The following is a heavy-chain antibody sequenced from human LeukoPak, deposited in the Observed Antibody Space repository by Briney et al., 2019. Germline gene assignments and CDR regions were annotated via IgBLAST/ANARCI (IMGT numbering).Heavy chain of an antibody. V-gene: IGHV3-21*01. Sequence: GGSLRLSCAASGFTFSSYSMNRVRQAPGKGLEWVSSISSSSSYIYYADSVKGRFTISRDNAKNSLYLQMNSLRAEDTAVYYCARDSIWFGEPMGPDWFDPWGQGTLVTVSS. D-gene: IGHD3-10*01. CDR3: ARDSIWFGEPMGPDWFDP. CDR1: GFTFSSYS. J-gene: IGHJ5*02. CDR2: ISSSSSYI.